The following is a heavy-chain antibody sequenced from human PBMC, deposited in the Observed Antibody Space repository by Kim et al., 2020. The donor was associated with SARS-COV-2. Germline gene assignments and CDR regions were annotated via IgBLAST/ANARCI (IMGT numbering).Heavy chain of an antibody. CDR1: GFNLTKYG. Sequence: GGSLRLSCEASGFNLTKYGMHWVRQAPGTGLEWVAFVSYDGSVKYYGETVKGRFTISRDTSKNTLFLQMDSLRAEDTAVYYCTRGAVSGNDALGIWGQGSLVTVSS. D-gene: IGHD6-19*01. CDR3: TRGAVSGNDALGI. CDR2: VSYDGSVK. V-gene: IGHV3-30*03. J-gene: IGHJ3*02.